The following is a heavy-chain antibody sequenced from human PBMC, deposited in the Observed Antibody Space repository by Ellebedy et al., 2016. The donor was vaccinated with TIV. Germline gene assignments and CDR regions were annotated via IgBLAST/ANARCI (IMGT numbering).Heavy chain of an antibody. CDR2: IYTSGST. CDR3: ARDHSWYDAFDI. D-gene: IGHD6-13*01. V-gene: IGHV4-4*07. J-gene: IGHJ3*02. CDR1: GGSISSYY. Sequence: SETLSLTCTVSGGSISSYYWSWIRQPAGKGLEWIGRIYTSGSTNYSPSLKSRVTMSVDTSKNQFSLKLSSVTAADTAVYYCARDHSWYDAFDIWGQGTMVTVSS.